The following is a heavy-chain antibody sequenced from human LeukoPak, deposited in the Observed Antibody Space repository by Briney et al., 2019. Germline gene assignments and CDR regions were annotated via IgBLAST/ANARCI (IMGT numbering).Heavy chain of an antibody. V-gene: IGHV4-34*01. J-gene: IGHJ6*03. CDR3: ARGQPHWKAPYYYYMDV. CDR1: GGSFSGYY. Sequence: SETLSLTCAVYGGSFSGYYWSWIRQPPGKGLEWIGEINHSGSTNYNPSLKSRVTISVDTSKNQFSLKLSSVTAADTAVYYCARGQPHWKAPYYYYMDVWGKGTTVTVSS. CDR2: INHSGST. D-gene: IGHD1-1*01.